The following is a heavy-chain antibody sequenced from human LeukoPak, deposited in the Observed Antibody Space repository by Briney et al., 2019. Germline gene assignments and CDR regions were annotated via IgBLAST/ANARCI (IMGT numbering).Heavy chain of an antibody. V-gene: IGHV3-21*01. Sequence: GGSLRHSCAASGFTFSSYSMNWVRQAPGKGLESVSSISSSSSYIYYADSVKGRFTISRDNAKKPLYLKMNSLRAEDTAVYYCAPSPPYGDDYWGQGTLVTVSS. CDR2: ISSSSSYI. D-gene: IGHD2-21*01. J-gene: IGHJ4*02. CDR1: GFTFSSYS. CDR3: APSPPYGDDY.